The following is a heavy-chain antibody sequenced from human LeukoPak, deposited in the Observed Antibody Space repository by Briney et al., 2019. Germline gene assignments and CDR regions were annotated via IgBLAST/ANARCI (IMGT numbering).Heavy chain of an antibody. CDR1: GGSISSSNW. D-gene: IGHD2-15*01. J-gene: IGHJ5*02. CDR3: ARNPGCVENWFDP. Sequence: SGTLSLTCAVSGGSISSSNWWSWVRQPPGKGLEWIGEIYHSGSTNYNPSLKSRVTISVDKSKNQFSLKLSSVTAADTAVYYCARNPGCVENWFDPWGQGTLVTVSS. CDR2: IYHSGST. V-gene: IGHV4-4*02.